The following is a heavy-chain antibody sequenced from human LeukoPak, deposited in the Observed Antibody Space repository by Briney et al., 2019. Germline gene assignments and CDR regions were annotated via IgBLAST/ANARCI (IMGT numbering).Heavy chain of an antibody. Sequence: GGSLRLSCAASGFTFSSYAMSWVRQAPGKGLEWVSAISGSGDSTYYADSVKGRFTISRDNSKNTLYLQMNSLRAEDTAVYYCAKDPAPWSPFIVVVPAAIAYFQHWGQGTLVTVSS. CDR2: ISGSGDST. CDR1: GFTFSSYA. V-gene: IGHV3-23*01. D-gene: IGHD2-2*02. J-gene: IGHJ1*01. CDR3: AKDPAPWSPFIVVVPAAIAYFQH.